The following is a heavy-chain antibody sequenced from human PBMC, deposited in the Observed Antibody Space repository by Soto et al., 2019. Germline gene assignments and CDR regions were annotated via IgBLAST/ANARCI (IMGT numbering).Heavy chain of an antibody. J-gene: IGHJ4*02. V-gene: IGHV3-23*01. CDR2: IGPGGGST. Sequence: PXXSLRLSCAASGFTFSSYAMPWVRQAPGKGLEWVSGIGPGGGSTFYADSVKGRFTISRDNSKNTLYLQMNSLRAEDTAIYYCAKARPLFDYWGQGTLVTVSS. CDR3: AKARPLFDY. CDR1: GFTFSSYA.